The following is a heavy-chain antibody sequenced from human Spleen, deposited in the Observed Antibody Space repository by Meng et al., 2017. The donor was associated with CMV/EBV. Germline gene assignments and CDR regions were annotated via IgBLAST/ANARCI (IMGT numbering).Heavy chain of an antibody. Sequence: GGSLRLSCAASGFTFSDYYMNWIRLAPGKGLEWLSYIGPGGITIKYADSLKGRFTISRDNAKNSLYLQMNSLRAEDTAIYYCTRLHATNWNYFGFYFDYWGQGTLVTVSS. CDR1: GFTFSDYY. D-gene: IGHD1-7*01. J-gene: IGHJ4*02. V-gene: IGHV3-11*04. CDR3: TRLHATNWNYFGFYFDY. CDR2: IGPGGITI.